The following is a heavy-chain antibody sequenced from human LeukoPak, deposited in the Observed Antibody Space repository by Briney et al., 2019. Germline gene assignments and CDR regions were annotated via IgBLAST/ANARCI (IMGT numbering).Heavy chain of an antibody. J-gene: IGHJ4*02. V-gene: IGHV3-11*01. D-gene: IGHD1-7*01. CDR3: ARDGDWNYDYFDY. CDR2: ISSSGSTI. Sequence: GGSLRLSCAASGFTFSDYYMSWIRQAPGNGLEWVSYISSSGSTIYYADSVKGRFTISRDNAKNSLYLQMNSLRAEDTAVYYCARDGDWNYDYFDYWGQGTLVTVSS. CDR1: GFTFSDYY.